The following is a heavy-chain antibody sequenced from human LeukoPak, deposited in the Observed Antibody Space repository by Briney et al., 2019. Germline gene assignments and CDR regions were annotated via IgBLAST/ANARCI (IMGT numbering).Heavy chain of an antibody. D-gene: IGHD6-13*01. CDR2: IYPDDSDT. CDR3: ARHEAAAVSNWFDP. J-gene: IGHJ5*02. Sequence: GESLKISCQTSEDRLSRHWIAWVRQMPGKGLKWMGIIYPDDSDTKYNPSFQGQVTMSADKSIKTVYLQWSSLKTSDTGMYYCARHEAAAVSNWFDPWGQGTLVTVSS. CDR1: EDRLSRHW. V-gene: IGHV5-51*01.